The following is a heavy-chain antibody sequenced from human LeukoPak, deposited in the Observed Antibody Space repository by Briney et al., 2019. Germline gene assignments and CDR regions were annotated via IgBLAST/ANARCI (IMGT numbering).Heavy chain of an antibody. CDR1: GGSISSSSYY. V-gene: IGHV4-61*02. D-gene: IGHD6-19*01. CDR3: ASTTLWQWPIDY. Sequence: SETLSLTCTVSGGSISSSSYYWSWIRQPAGKGLEWIGRIHTSGSTNYNPSLKSRVTMSVDTSKNQFSLKLSSVTAADTAVYYCASTTLWQWPIDYWGQGTLVTVSS. CDR2: IHTSGST. J-gene: IGHJ4*02.